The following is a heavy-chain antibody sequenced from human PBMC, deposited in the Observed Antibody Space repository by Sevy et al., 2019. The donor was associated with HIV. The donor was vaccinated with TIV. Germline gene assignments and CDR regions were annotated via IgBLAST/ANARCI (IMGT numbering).Heavy chain of an antibody. V-gene: IGHV4-39*01. CDR1: GGSISSSSYY. D-gene: IGHD3-10*01. J-gene: IGHJ6*03. CDR3: ARLSSGYGSGSWGWYYYYYMDV. CDR2: IYYSGST. Sequence: SDTLSLTCTVSGGSISSSSYYWGWIRQPPGKGLEWIGSIYYSGSTYYNPSLKSRVTISVDTSKNQFSLKLSSVTAADTAVYYCARLSSGYGSGSWGWYYYYYMDVWGKGTTVTVSS.